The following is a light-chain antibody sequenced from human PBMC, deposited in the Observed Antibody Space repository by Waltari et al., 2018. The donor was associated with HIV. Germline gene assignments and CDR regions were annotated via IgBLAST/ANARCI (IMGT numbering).Light chain of an antibody. CDR1: SSNIGAGYD. Sequence: SVLTQPPSVSGAPGQRVTLSSPGSSSNIGAGYDVHWYQHFPGTAPKLLIFGDSNRPSGVPDRFSGSKSGTSASLAITGLQAEDEADYYCQSYDTGLVFGGGTKLTVL. CDR3: QSYDTGLV. V-gene: IGLV1-40*01. CDR2: GDS. J-gene: IGLJ2*01.